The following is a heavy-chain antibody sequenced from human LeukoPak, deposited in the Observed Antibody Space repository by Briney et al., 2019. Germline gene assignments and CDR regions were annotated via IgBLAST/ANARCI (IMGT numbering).Heavy chain of an antibody. V-gene: IGHV3-64D*06. CDR1: GFTFSSYA. Sequence: GSLRLSCSASGFTFSSYAMHWVRQAPGKGLEYVSAISSSGGSTYYADSVKGRFTISRDNSKNTLYLQMSSLRAEDTAVYYCIAAAGDNYYYYGMDVWGKGTTVTVSS. CDR3: IAAAGDNYYYYGMDV. J-gene: IGHJ6*04. D-gene: IGHD6-13*01. CDR2: ISSSGGST.